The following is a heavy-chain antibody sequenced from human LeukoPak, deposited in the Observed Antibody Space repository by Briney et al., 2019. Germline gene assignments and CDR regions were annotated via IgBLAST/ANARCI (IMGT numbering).Heavy chain of an antibody. CDR1: GGSIYRIGYY. CDR3: ASAAGNWFDP. D-gene: IGHD3-10*01. J-gene: IGHJ5*02. V-gene: IGHV4-31*03. CDR2: IYYSGST. Sequence: SQTLSLTCTVSGGSIYRIGYYWTWIRQHPGKGLEWIGYIYYSGSTYYNPSLKSRVSMSEDTSKNQFFLHLSSVTAADTAVYYCASAAGNWFDPWGPGTLVTVSS.